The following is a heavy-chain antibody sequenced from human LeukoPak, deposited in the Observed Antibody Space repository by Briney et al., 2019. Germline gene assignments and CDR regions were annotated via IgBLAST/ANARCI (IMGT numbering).Heavy chain of an antibody. CDR3: ARGGGTVTTSYYFDY. V-gene: IGHV4-4*07. CDR2: IYTSGST. D-gene: IGHD4-17*01. Sequence: KPSETLPLTCTVSGGSISSYYWSWIWQPAGKGLEWIGRIYTSGSTNYNPSLKSRVTMSVDTSKNQFSLKLSSVTAADTAVYYRARGGGTVTTSYYFDYWGQGTLVTVSS. CDR1: GGSISSYY. J-gene: IGHJ4*02.